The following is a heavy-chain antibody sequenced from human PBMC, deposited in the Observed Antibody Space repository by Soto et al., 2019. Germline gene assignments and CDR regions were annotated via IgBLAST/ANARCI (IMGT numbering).Heavy chain of an antibody. CDR1: GFTFSIYG. J-gene: IGHJ4*02. Sequence: EVQLLESGGDLVQPGGSLRLSCAASGFTFSIYGMTWVRQAPGKGLEWVSYITGSGGGAYYADSVKGRFTISRDNSKSTLYLQMDSLRDDDRAIYYCAREIRVAGRSNYFDYWGQGTLVTVSS. D-gene: IGHD6-19*01. CDR3: AREIRVAGRSNYFDY. CDR2: ITGSGGGA. V-gene: IGHV3-23*01.